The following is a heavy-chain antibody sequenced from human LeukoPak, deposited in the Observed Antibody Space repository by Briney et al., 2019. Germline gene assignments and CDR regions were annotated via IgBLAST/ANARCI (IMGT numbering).Heavy chain of an antibody. CDR3: ARYGSGSYNNWFDS. V-gene: IGHV4-61*02. CDR2: IYTSGST. Sequence: PSETLSLTCTVSGGSISSGSYYWSWIRQPAGKGLEWTGRIYTSGSTNYNPSLKSRVTVSADTSKNQFSLKLSSVTAADTAVYYCARYGSGSYNNWFDSWGQGTLVTVSS. CDR1: GGSISSGSYY. J-gene: IGHJ5*01. D-gene: IGHD3-10*01.